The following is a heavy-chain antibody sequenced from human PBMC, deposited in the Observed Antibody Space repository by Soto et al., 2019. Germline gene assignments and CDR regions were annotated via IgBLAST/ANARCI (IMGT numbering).Heavy chain of an antibody. Sequence: QLQESGPGLMKPSETLSLTCTVSGGSISSDNYYWVWIRQPPGKGLEWIGSIYYSGSTYYNPSLKSRVTISVDTSKNQFSLKLNSVTATDTAVYYCARLRRLSSSSYLTSTSDHWGQGTLVTVSS. CDR3: ARLRRLSSSSYLTSTSDH. V-gene: IGHV4-39*01. D-gene: IGHD6-6*01. J-gene: IGHJ4*02. CDR1: GGSISSDNYY. CDR2: IYYSGST.